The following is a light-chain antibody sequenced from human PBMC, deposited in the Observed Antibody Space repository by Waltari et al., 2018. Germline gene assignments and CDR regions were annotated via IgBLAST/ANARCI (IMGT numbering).Light chain of an antibody. CDR1: SLRRYY. J-gene: IGLJ3*02. CDR2: GHD. Sequence: SSELTQDPAVSVALGQTVRITCQGDSLRRYYASWYQQRPGQAPFLVLYGHDNRPSGIPDRFSGSTSRNTASLTITRAQAEDAGVYYCLSRDSSSTRVFGGGTTLTV. CDR3: LSRDSSSTRV. V-gene: IGLV3-19*01.